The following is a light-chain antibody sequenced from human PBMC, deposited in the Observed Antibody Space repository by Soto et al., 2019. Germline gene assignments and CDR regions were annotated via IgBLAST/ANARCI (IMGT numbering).Light chain of an antibody. Sequence: DIQMTQSPSTLSASVGDRVTITCRASQSLNNDLAWYQQKPGKAPNLLIYDASTLERGVPSRFSATGSGTEFTLAIKSLQPDDFATYYCQQYHRSSITFGQGTRLEIK. CDR3: QQYHRSSIT. CDR2: DAS. V-gene: IGKV1-5*01. J-gene: IGKJ5*01. CDR1: QSLNND.